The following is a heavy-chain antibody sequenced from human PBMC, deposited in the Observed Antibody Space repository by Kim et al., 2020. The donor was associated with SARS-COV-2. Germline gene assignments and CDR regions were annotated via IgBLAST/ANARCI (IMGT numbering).Heavy chain of an antibody. D-gene: IGHD2-15*01. Sequence: ASVKVSCKASGYTFTSYGISWVRQAPGQGLEWMGWISAYNGNTNYAQKLQGRVTMTTDTSTSTAYMELRSLRSDDTAVYYCARGGRVVVAARVDYYYYGMDVWGQGTTVTVSS. CDR3: ARGGRVVVAARVDYYYYGMDV. V-gene: IGHV1-18*04. J-gene: IGHJ6*02. CDR2: ISAYNGNT. CDR1: GYTFTSYG.